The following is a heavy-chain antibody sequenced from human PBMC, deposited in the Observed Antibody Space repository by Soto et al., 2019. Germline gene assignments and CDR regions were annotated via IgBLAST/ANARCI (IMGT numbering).Heavy chain of an antibody. Sequence: SETLSLTCTVSGDSINNYYWSWIRQPAGKGLEWIGRIHVSGKTNYNPSLKSRVTMSLDMSKNHFSLRLSSVTAADTAVYYCAGPSRDFWNGYPYYYGMDVWGQGTTVTVSS. CDR2: IHVSGKT. D-gene: IGHD3-3*01. CDR1: GDSINNYY. CDR3: AGPSRDFWNGYPYYYGMDV. J-gene: IGHJ6*02. V-gene: IGHV4-4*07.